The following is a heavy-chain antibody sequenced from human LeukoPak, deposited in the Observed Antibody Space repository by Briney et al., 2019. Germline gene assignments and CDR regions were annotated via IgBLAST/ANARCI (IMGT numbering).Heavy chain of an antibody. D-gene: IGHD6-19*01. CDR1: GGSISSYY. V-gene: IGHV4-4*07. Sequence: SETLSLTCTVSGGSISSYYWSWIRPPAGKGLEWTGRIYTSGSTNYNPPLKSRVTMSVDTSKNQFSLKLSSVTAADTAVYYCARGYSSGQIWGQGTLVTVSS. CDR3: ARGYSSGQI. CDR2: IYTSGST. J-gene: IGHJ4*02.